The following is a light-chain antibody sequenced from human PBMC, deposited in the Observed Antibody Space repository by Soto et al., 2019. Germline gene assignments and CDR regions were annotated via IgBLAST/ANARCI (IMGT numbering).Light chain of an antibody. CDR2: NND. J-gene: IGLJ1*01. V-gene: IGLV1-44*01. CDR3: AAWDDSLYGYV. CDR1: SSNIGRNT. Sequence: QSVLTQPPSASGTPGQKVTISCSGSSSNIGRNTVNWYQQLPGTAPKLLIYNNDQRPSGVPDRFSGSKSGTSASLAISGLQSEDEADYYCAAWDDSLYGYVFGTGTKVTVL.